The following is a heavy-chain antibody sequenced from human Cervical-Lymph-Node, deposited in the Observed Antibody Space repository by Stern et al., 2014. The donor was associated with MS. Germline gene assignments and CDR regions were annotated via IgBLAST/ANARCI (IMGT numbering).Heavy chain of an antibody. Sequence: QVTLKESGPALVKPTQALTLTCTFSGFSLSTSGMRVSWIRQPPGKALEWLARIGWDDDKFYSTSLKTRLTISKDTSKNQVVFTITNMDPVDTATYYCARSFYDYESAALGPFDYWGQGTLVTVSS. V-gene: IGHV2-70*04. D-gene: IGHD3-22*01. J-gene: IGHJ4*02. CDR3: ARSFYDYESAALGPFDY. CDR1: GFSLSTSGMR. CDR2: IGWDDDK.